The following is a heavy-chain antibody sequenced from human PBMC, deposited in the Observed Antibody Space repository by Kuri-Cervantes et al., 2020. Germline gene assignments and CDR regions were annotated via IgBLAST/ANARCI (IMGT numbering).Heavy chain of an antibody. J-gene: IGHJ3*02. Sequence: ESLKISCAASGFTFSSYSMNWVRQAPGKGLEWVSSISSSSSYIYYADSVKGRFTISRDNAKNSLYLQMNSLRAEDTAVYYCAREDTVTTGFAFDIWGQGTMVTVSS. CDR1: GFTFSSYS. D-gene: IGHD4-17*01. V-gene: IGHV3-21*01. CDR2: ISSSSSYI. CDR3: AREDTVTTGFAFDI.